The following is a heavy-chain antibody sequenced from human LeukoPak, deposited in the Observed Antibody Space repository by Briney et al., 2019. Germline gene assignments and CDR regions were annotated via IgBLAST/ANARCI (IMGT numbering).Heavy chain of an antibody. J-gene: IGHJ4*02. V-gene: IGHV1-69*15. D-gene: IGHD4-23*01. CDR3: ARDYYGGNLPLDY. Sequence: SVKVSCKASGGTFSSYAISWVRQAPGQGLEWMGRIIPIFGTANYAQKFQGRVTITPDESTSTAYMELSSLRSEDTAVYYCARDYYGGNLPLDYWGQGTLVTVSS. CDR1: GGTFSSYA. CDR2: IIPIFGTA.